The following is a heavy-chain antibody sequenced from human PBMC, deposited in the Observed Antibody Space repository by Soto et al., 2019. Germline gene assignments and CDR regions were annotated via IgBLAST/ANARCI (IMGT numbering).Heavy chain of an antibody. CDR2: IKSKTDGGTT. Sequence: GGSLSLSCAASGFTFSNAWVSWVRPAPGKGLEWVGRIKSKTDGGTTDYAAPVKGRFTISRDDSKNTLYLQMNSLKTEDTAVYYCTVRMTYYYYGMDVWGQGTTVTVSS. CDR1: GFTFSNAW. CDR3: TVRMTYYYYGMDV. V-gene: IGHV3-15*01. J-gene: IGHJ6*02. D-gene: IGHD2-8*01.